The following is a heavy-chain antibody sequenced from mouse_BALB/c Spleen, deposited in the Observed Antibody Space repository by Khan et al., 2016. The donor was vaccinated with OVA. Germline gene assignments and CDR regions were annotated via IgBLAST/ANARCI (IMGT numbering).Heavy chain of an antibody. J-gene: IGHJ3*01. CDR2: ISSGGTYM. V-gene: IGHV5-9-3*01. CDR1: GFTFSNYA. CDR3: ARELVTTVVATPFAY. D-gene: IGHD1-1*01. Sequence: EVELVESGGGLVKPGGSLKLSCAVSGFTFSNYAMSWVRQTPEKRLEWAATISSGGTYMYYPDSVQGRFTISRDNAKNTLYLQKNSLRSEDTAIYYCARELVTTVVATPFAYWGQGTLVTVSA.